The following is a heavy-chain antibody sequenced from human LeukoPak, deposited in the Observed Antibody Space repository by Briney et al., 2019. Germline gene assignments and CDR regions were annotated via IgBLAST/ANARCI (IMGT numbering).Heavy chain of an antibody. D-gene: IGHD3-22*01. CDR1: GGTFSSYA. J-gene: IGHJ3*02. V-gene: IGHV1-69*05. Sequence: PVKVSCKASGGTFSSYAISWVRQAPGQGLEWMGRIIPIFGTANYAQKVQGRVTIPTDESTSTAYMELSSMRSEDTAVYYCARVSSPSSGYYLGPYGAFDIWGQGTMVTVSS. CDR3: ARVSSPSSGYYLGPYGAFDI. CDR2: IIPIFGTA.